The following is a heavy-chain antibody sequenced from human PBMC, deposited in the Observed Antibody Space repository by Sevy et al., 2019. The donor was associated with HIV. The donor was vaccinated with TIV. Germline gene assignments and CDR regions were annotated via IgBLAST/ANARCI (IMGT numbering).Heavy chain of an antibody. CDR3: ATTREYYQGKSGYFDY. J-gene: IGHJ4*02. CDR2: FDPEDGER. V-gene: IGHV1-24*01. CDR1: GYTLTQLT. D-gene: IGHD2-15*01. Sequence: ASVKVSCKVSGYTLTQLTMHWVRQAPGKGLEWMGSFDPEDGERNYAQKFQGRITMTEDTSTDTAYMDLSSLKSDDTAVYYCATTREYYQGKSGYFDYWGQGALVTVSS.